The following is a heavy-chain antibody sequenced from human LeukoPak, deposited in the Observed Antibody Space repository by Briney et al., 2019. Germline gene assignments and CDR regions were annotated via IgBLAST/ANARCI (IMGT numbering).Heavy chain of an antibody. CDR2: ISGSGGST. J-gene: IGHJ1*01. V-gene: IGHV3-23*01. CDR1: GFTFSSYA. Sequence: GGSLRVSCAASGFTFSSYAISWVRQAPGKGLEWVSAISGSGGSTYYADSVKGRFTISRDNSKNTLYPQMNSLRAEDTAVYYCAKDQDIVVVVAAHLWGQGTLVTVSS. D-gene: IGHD2-15*01. CDR3: AKDQDIVVVVAAHL.